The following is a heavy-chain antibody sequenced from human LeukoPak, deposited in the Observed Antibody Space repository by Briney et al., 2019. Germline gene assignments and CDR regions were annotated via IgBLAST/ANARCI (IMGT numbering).Heavy chain of an antibody. CDR2: ISVGGNT. CDR1: KFTFSSYA. J-gene: IGHJ5*02. D-gene: IGHD3-10*01. Sequence: GGSLRLSCAASKFTFSSYAMSWVRQAPGKGLEWVSAISVGGNTYYADSVKGRFSISRDNTNNTLYLQMNSLRAEDTAVYYCARGYGDWFDPWGQGTLVTVSS. CDR3: ARGYGDWFDP. V-gene: IGHV3-23*01.